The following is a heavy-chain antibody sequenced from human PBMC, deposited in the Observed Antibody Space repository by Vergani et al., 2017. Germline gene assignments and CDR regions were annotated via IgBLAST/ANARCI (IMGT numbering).Heavy chain of an antibody. J-gene: IGHJ4*02. V-gene: IGHV4-39*01. CDR1: GGSISSSSYY. D-gene: IGHD6-13*01. CDR2: IYYSGST. CDR3: PRRGSSSWYIFFDY. Sequence: QLQLQESGPGLVKPSETLSLTCTVSGGSISSSSYYWGWIRQPPGKGLEWIGSIYYSGSTYYNPSLKSRVTISVDTSKNQFSLKLSSVTAADTAVYYCPRRGSSSWYIFFDYWGQGTLVTVSS.